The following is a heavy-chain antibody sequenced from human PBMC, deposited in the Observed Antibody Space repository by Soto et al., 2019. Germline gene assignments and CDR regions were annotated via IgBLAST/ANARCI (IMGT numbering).Heavy chain of an antibody. Sequence: PSETLSLTCTVTGGSISSSSYYWGWIRQPPGKGLEWIGSIYYSGSTYYNPSLKSRVTISVDTSKNQFSLKLSSVTAADTAVYYCASNVLLWFGELFGPRAWFDPWGQGTLVTVS. CDR3: ASNVLLWFGELFGPRAWFDP. CDR1: GGSISSSSYY. D-gene: IGHD3-10*01. V-gene: IGHV4-39*01. CDR2: IYYSGST. J-gene: IGHJ5*02.